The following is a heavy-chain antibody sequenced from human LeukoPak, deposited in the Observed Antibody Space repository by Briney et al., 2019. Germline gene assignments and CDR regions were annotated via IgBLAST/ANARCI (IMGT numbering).Heavy chain of an antibody. V-gene: IGHV3-30*04. CDR2: ISYDGSNK. CDR3: ARDTVRGIVFYYFDY. CDR1: GFTFSSYA. Sequence: QAGGSLRLSCAASGFTFSSYAMHWVRQAPGKGLEWVAVISYDGSNKYYADSVKGRFTISRDNSKNTLYRQMNSLRAEDTAVYYCARDTVRGIVFYYFDYWGQGTLVTVSS. D-gene: IGHD3-10*01. J-gene: IGHJ4*02.